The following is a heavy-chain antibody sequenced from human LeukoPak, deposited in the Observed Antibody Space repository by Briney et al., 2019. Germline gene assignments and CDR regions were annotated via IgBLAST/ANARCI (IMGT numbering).Heavy chain of an antibody. CDR3: ARTVLQFLEWLPPRPYYYYMDV. CDR2: IYYSGST. J-gene: IGHJ6*03. Sequence: SQTLSLXCTVSGGSISSGDYYWSWIRQPPGKGLEWIGYIYYSGSTYYNPSLKSRVTISVDTSKNQFSLKLSSVTAADTAVYYCARTVLQFLEWLPPRPYYYYMDVWGKGTTVTVSS. CDR1: GGSISSGDYY. V-gene: IGHV4-30-4*08. D-gene: IGHD3-3*01.